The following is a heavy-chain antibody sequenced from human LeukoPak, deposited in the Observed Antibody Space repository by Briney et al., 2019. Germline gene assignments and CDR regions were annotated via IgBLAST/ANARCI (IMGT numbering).Heavy chain of an antibody. D-gene: IGHD6-6*01. CDR3: ARGRTYRSSSWFGP. CDR2: ISYSGNT. CDR1: GGSISNYY. Sequence: NSSETLSLTCTVSGGSISNYYWSWIRQPPGKGLEWIGYISYSGNTNYNPSLKSRVTISVDTSKNQFSLKLSSVTAADTAVYYCARGRTYRSSSWFGPWGQGTLVTVSS. V-gene: IGHV4-59*01. J-gene: IGHJ5*02.